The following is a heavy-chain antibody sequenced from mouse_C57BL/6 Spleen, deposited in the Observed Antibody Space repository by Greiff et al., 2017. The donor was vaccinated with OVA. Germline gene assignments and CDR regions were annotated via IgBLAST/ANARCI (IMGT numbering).Heavy chain of an antibody. Sequence: VQLQQPGAELVMPGASVKLSCKASGYTFTSYWMHWVKQRPGQGLEWIGEIDPSDSYTNYNQKFKGKSTLTVDKSSSTAYMQLSSLTSEDSAVYYCACYYYGSSYEGYAMDYWGQGTSVTVSS. CDR1: GYTFTSYW. J-gene: IGHJ4*01. CDR2: IDPSDSYT. V-gene: IGHV1-69*01. D-gene: IGHD1-1*01. CDR3: ACYYYGSSYEGYAMDY.